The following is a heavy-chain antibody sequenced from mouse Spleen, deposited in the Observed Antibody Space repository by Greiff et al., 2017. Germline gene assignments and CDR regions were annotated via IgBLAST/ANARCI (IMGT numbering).Heavy chain of an antibody. Sequence: QVQLQQPGAELVRPGSSVKLSCKASGYTFTSYWMHWVKQRPIQGLEWIGNIDPSDSETHYNQKFKDKATLTVDKSSSTAYMQLSSLTSEDSAVYYCARDGGYGNSYYFDYWGQGTTLTVSS. CDR1: GYTFTSYW. J-gene: IGHJ2*01. D-gene: IGHD2-1*01. V-gene: IGHV1-52*01. CDR3: ARDGGYGNSYYFDY. CDR2: IDPSDSET.